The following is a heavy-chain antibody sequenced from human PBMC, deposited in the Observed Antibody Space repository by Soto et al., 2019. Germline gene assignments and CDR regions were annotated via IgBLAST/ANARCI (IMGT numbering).Heavy chain of an antibody. CDR1: GGSISSGGYY. V-gene: IGHV4-31*03. CDR2: ISYSGST. CDR3: EIGYSGYAE. J-gene: IGHJ4*02. D-gene: IGHD5-12*01. Sequence: QVQLQESGPGLVKPSQTLSLTCTVSGGSISSGGYYWSWIRQHPGKGLEWIGYISYSGSTYYNPSRKSRVTISVASSKSRFSLKLSAVTAADTAVYYCEIGYSGYAEWGQLTRVIVFS.